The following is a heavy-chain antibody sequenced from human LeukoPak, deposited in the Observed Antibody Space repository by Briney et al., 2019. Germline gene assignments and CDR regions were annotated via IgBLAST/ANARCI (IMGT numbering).Heavy chain of an antibody. CDR3: ARVTVLRYFDWLLSKSNSGNYFDY. Sequence: SETLSLTCTVSGCSISSWKYYWSWIRQHPGKGLEWLGYIYYSGNTYYNPSLKSRVAISVDTSKNQFSLKLSSVTAADTAVYYCARVTVLRYFDWLLSKSNSGNYFDYWGQGALVTVSS. J-gene: IGHJ4*02. D-gene: IGHD3-9*01. CDR2: IYYSGNT. CDR1: GCSISSWKYY. V-gene: IGHV4-31*03.